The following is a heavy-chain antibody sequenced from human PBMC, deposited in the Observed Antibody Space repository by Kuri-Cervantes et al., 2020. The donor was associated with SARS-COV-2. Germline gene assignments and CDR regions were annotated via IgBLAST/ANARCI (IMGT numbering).Heavy chain of an antibody. CDR2: IIPIFGTA. D-gene: IGHD2-15*01. CDR3: ATDFAVFGSGGSCCLH. J-gene: IGHJ4*02. CDR1: GGTFSSYT. V-gene: IGHV1-69*06. Sequence: SVKVSCKASGGTFSSYTISWVRQAPGQGLEWMGGIIPIFGTANYAQKFQGRVTITADKSTSTAYMELSSLRSEDTAVYYCATDFAVFGSGGSCCLHWGQGTLVTVSS.